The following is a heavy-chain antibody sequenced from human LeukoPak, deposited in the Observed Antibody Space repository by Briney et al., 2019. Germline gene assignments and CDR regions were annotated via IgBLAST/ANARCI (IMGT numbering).Heavy chain of an antibody. J-gene: IGHJ4*02. CDR3: ARDGVVTMELDY. CDR1: GDSISNSRHN. V-gene: IGHV4-61*02. D-gene: IGHD3-3*01. CDR2: IYPSANT. Sequence: SQTLSLTCTVSGDSISNSRHNWRCIRQPAGKALEWIGRIYPSANTNYNPSLKSRVSVSLDTSKNQFSLNLKSVTAADTAMYYCARDGVVTMELDYWGQGTLVTVSS.